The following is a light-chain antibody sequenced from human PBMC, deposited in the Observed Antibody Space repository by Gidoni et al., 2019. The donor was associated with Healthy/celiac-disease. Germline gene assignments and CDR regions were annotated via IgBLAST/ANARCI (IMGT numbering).Light chain of an antibody. J-gene: IGKJ4*01. V-gene: IGKV1-33*01. CDR1: QDISNY. Sequence: DIQMTQSPSPLSASVGDRVTITCQASQDISNYLNWYQQKPGKAPKLLIYDASNVETGVPSRFSGSGSGTDFTFTISSLQPEDIATYYCQQYDNLPLTFXGXTKVEIK. CDR2: DAS. CDR3: QQYDNLPLT.